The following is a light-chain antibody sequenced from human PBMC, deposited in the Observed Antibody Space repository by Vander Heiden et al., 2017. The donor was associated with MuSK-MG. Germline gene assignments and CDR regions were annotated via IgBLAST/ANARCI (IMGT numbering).Light chain of an antibody. CDR3: QQYNRYSIT. Sequence: DIQMTQSPSTLSASEGERVTITCRASHSIKKWLAWYQQKPGKAPKVLIFDASRWGSGVPSRFSGSGSGTEFTLTIHSLQPDDFATYYCQQYNRYSITFGGGTKVEV. V-gene: IGKV1-5*01. CDR1: HSIKKW. CDR2: DAS. J-gene: IGKJ4*01.